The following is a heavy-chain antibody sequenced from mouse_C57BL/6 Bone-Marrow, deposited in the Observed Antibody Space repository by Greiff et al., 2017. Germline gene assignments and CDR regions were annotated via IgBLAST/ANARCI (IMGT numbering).Heavy chain of an antibody. CDR1: GFSLTSYG. CDR3: ASPGNYDYAMDY. Sequence: VQLVESGPGLVQPSQSLSITCTVSGFSLTSYGVHWVRQSPGKGLEWLGVIWSGGSTDYNAAFISRLSISKDNSKSQVFFKMNSLQADDTAIYYCASPGNYDYAMDYWGQGTSVTVSS. V-gene: IGHV2-2*01. CDR2: IWSGGST. J-gene: IGHJ4*01. D-gene: IGHD2-1*01.